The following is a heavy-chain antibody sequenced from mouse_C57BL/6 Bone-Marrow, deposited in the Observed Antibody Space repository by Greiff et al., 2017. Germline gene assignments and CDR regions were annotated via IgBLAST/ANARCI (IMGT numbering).Heavy chain of an antibody. D-gene: IGHD4-1*01. CDR1: GYTFTSYW. Sequence: QVQLQQPGTELVKPGASVKLSCKASGYTFTSYWMHWVKQRPGQGLEWIGNINPSNGGTNYNEKFKSKATLTVDKSSSTAYMQLSSLKSEDSAVYYCARLGTGTAWFAYWGQGTLVTVSA. CDR2: INPSNGGT. J-gene: IGHJ3*01. CDR3: ARLGTGTAWFAY. V-gene: IGHV1-53*01.